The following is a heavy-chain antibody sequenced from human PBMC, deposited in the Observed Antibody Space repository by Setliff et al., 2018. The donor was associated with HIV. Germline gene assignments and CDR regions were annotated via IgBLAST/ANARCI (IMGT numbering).Heavy chain of an antibody. CDR2: IKQDGSEK. J-gene: IGHJ4*02. Sequence: GSLRLSWAASGFTVTTYWMSWVRQAPGKGLEWVANIKQDGSEKYYLDSVKGRFTNSRDNAKNSLYLQMNSLRAEDAAVYYCAREVWSEDDNWGQGTLVTVSS. CDR3: AREVWSEDDN. D-gene: IGHD3-10*01. V-gene: IGHV3-7*03. CDR1: GFTVTTYW.